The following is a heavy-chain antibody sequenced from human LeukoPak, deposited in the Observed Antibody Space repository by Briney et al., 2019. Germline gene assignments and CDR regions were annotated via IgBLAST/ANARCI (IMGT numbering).Heavy chain of an antibody. CDR1: GGSFSGYY. J-gene: IGHJ4*02. V-gene: IGHV4-34*09. D-gene: IGHD3-22*01. CDR3: ARGGKVVIPFDY. CDR2: INHSGST. Sequence: SETLSLTCAVYGGSFSGYYWSWIRQPPGKGLEWIGEINHSGSTYYNPSLKSRVTISVDTSKNQFSLKLSSVTAADTAVYYCARGGKVVIPFDYWGQGTLVTVSS.